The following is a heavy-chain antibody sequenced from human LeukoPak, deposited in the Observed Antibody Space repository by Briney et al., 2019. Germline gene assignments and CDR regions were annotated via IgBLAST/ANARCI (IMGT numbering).Heavy chain of an antibody. V-gene: IGHV1-69*05. CDR1: GGTFSSYA. Sequence: SVKVSCKASGGTFSSYAISWVRQAPGQGLEWMGGIIPIFGTANYAQKFQGRVTITTDESTSTAYMELSSLRSEDTAVYYCARLHSSSWYLYYFDYWGQGTLVTVSS. CDR2: IIPIFGTA. CDR3: ARLHSSSWYLYYFDY. J-gene: IGHJ4*02. D-gene: IGHD6-13*01.